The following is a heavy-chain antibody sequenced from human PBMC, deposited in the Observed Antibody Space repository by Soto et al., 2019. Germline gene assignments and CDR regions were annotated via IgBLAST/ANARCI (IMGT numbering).Heavy chain of an antibody. J-gene: IGHJ3*02. CDR1: GYSFTSDW. D-gene: IGHD3-22*01. V-gene: IGHV5-51*01. Sequence: PGESLKISCNGSGYSFTSDWIGWVRQMPGKGLEWMGIIYPGDSDTRYSPSFQGQVTISADKSISTAYLQWSSLKASDTAMYYCASLYYDSSGYSDAFDIWGQGTMVTVS. CDR3: ASLYYDSSGYSDAFDI. CDR2: IYPGDSDT.